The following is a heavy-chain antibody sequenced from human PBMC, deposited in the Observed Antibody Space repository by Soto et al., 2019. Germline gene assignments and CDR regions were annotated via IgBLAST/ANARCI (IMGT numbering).Heavy chain of an antibody. CDR3: VRDGYCSSTSCRKRNWFDP. D-gene: IGHD2-2*03. CDR2: ISAYNGNT. J-gene: IGHJ5*02. Sequence: GASVKVSCKASGYTFTSYGISWVRQAPGQGLEWMGWISAYNGNTNYAQKLQGRVTMTTDTSTSTAYMELRGLRSDDTAVYYCVRDGYCSSTSCRKRNWFDPWGQGTLVTVSS. V-gene: IGHV1-18*01. CDR1: GYTFTSYG.